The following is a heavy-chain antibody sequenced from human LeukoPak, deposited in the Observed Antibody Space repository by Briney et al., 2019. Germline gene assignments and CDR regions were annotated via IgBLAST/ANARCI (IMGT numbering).Heavy chain of an antibody. CDR2: INQDVSRI. CDR1: GFSFSRYW. J-gene: IGHJ4*02. V-gene: IGHV3-7*01. D-gene: IGHD2-8*01. CDR3: ARLKDDVTKFDY. Sequence: PGRSLRLSCAGSGFSFSRYWMAWGRQAPGKGLEWVASINQDVSRIHYVDSVKGRFTIARDNAKNSLVLQMNSLRVEDTAVYYCARLKDDVTKFDYWGQGTLVTVSS.